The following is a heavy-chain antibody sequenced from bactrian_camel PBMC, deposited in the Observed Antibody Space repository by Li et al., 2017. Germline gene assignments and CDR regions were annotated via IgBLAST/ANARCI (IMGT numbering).Heavy chain of an antibody. V-gene: IGHV3S35*01. Sequence: VQLVESGGGLVQPGGSLRLSCAASGFTFSSYAMSWVRQAPGKGLEWVSSIISDDGSTYYADSVKGRFAISRDNAKNTVYLQMNSLKPEDTALYYCSVATTSGTFNYWGQGTQVTVS. CDR2: IISDDGST. CDR3: SVATTSGTFNY. D-gene: IGHD5*01. CDR1: GFTFSSYA. J-gene: IGHJ4*01.